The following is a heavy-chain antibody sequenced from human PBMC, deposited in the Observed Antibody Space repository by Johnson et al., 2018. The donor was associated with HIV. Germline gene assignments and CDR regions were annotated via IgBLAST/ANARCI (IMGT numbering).Heavy chain of an antibody. CDR3: ARGGGCGGDCYSGFDAFDI. CDR2: ISSDGSNK. V-gene: IGHV3-30*04. Sequence: QVQLVESGGGVVQPGKSLRLSCVASAFAFSSYAMHWVRQTPGKGLEWVAVISSDGSNKYFADSVKGRFIISRDNSKNTRYLQMNSLTTEDTAAYYCARGGGCGGDCYSGFDAFDIWGQGTMVTVS. CDR1: AFAFSSYA. J-gene: IGHJ3*02. D-gene: IGHD2-21*01.